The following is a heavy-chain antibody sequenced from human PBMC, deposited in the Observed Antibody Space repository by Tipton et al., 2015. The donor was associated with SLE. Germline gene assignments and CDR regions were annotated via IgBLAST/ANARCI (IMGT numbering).Heavy chain of an antibody. D-gene: IGHD4-17*01. CDR1: GGSINSGSYY. CDR2: IYPSGNT. J-gene: IGHJ4*02. CDR3: AREVGAPDI. V-gene: IGHV4-61*02. Sequence: TLSLTCTVSGGSINSGSYYWTWIRQPAGKGLEWIGRIYPSGNTNYNPSLESRVTISLGTSTKQFSLKLSSVTAADTAVYYCAREVGAPDIWGQGTLVTVSS.